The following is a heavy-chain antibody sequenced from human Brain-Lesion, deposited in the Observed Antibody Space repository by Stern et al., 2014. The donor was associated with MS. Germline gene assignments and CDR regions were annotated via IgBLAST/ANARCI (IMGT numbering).Heavy chain of an antibody. CDR3: ATDRDDFRSGYSAPTKGYGLDV. J-gene: IGHJ6*02. CDR2: FDPEGGET. V-gene: IGHV1-24*01. Sequence: VQLLESGAEVKKPGASVKVSCKVSGYTLTELSMHWVRQAPGKGLEWMGGFDPEGGETSYAQKFQGRVTMTEDTSTGTAYMELSSLRSEDTAVYYCATDRDDFRSGYSAPTKGYGLDVWGQGTTVTVTS. CDR1: GYTLTELS. D-gene: IGHD3-3*01.